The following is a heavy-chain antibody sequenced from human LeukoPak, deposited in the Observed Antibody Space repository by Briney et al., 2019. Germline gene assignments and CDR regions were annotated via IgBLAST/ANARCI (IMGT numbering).Heavy chain of an antibody. V-gene: IGHV4-59*01. Sequence: SETLSLTCTVSGGSISSYYWSWIRQPPGKGLEWIGYIYYSGSTNYNPSLKSRVTISVDTSKNQFSLKLSSVTAADTAVYYCARAPRGSQNAFDIWGQGTMVTVSS. D-gene: IGHD3-10*01. CDR2: IYYSGST. CDR1: GGSISSYY. CDR3: ARAPRGSQNAFDI. J-gene: IGHJ3*02.